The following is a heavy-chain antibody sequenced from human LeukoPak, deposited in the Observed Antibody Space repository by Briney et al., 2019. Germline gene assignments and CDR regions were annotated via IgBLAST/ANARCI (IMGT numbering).Heavy chain of an antibody. V-gene: IGHV4-30-2*01. CDR1: GGSISSGGYS. Sequence: PSETLSLTCAVSGGSISSGGYSWSWIRQPPGKGLEWIGYIYHSGSTYYNPSLKSRVTISVDRSKNQLSLKLSSVTAADTAVYYCARMVVTAVHGAIDIWGQGTMVTVSS. CDR3: ARMVVTAVHGAIDI. J-gene: IGHJ3*02. CDR2: IYHSGST. D-gene: IGHD2-21*02.